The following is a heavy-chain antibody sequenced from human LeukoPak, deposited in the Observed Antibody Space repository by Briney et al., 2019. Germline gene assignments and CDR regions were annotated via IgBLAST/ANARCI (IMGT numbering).Heavy chain of an antibody. J-gene: IGHJ6*02. CDR3: ARIAYPASYGMDV. V-gene: IGHV1-69*04. CDR2: IIPILGIA. CDR1: GGTFSSYA. Sequence: ASVKVSCKASGGTFSSYAISWVRQAPGQGLEWMGRIIPILGIANHAQKFQGRVTITADKSTSTAYMELSSLRSEDTAVYYCARIAYPASYGMDVWGQGTTVTVSS. D-gene: IGHD3-16*01.